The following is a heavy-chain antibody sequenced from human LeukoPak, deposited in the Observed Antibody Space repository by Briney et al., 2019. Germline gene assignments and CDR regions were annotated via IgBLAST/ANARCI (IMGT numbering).Heavy chain of an antibody. CDR1: GGSISSSSYY. CDR3: GRQSVTGRNGLDV. CDR2: IYYSGST. J-gene: IGHJ6*02. D-gene: IGHD5/OR15-5a*01. V-gene: IGHV4-39*01. Sequence: PSETLSLTCTVSGGSISSSSYYWGWIRQPPGKGLEWIGSIYYSGSTYYNPSLKSRLTISVDTSKNQFSLQLSSVTAADTAVYYCGRQSVTGRNGLDVWGQGTTVTVSS.